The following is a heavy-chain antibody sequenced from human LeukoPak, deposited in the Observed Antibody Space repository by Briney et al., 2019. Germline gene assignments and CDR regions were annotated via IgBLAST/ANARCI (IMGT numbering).Heavy chain of an antibody. CDR2: ISDSGGRT. CDR1: GITLSNYG. D-gene: IGHD3-22*01. J-gene: IGHJ4*02. CDR3: AKRGVVIRVILVGFHKEAYYFDS. V-gene: IGHV3-23*01. Sequence: GGSLRLSCAVSGITLSNYGMSWVRQAPGKGLEWVAGISDSGGRTNYADSVKGRITISRDSPKNTLHLQMNSLRAEDTAVYFCAKRGVVIRVILVGFHKEAYYFDSWGQGALVTVSS.